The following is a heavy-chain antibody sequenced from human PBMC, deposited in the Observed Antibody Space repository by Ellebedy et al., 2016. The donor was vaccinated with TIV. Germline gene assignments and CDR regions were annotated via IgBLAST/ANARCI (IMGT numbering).Heavy chain of an antibody. V-gene: IGHV1-18*04. J-gene: IGHJ4*02. CDR1: GYSLATHS. Sequence: AASVKVSCKASGYSLATHSIAWVRQAPGKGPEWVGSIINYSGIRHYAQKVSDRVTMTTDTSTNTAYMELRSLTTYDTAVYYCATSATFVERGRDDYWGQGTLVTVSS. CDR2: IINYSGIR. D-gene: IGHD3-3*01. CDR3: ATSATFVERGRDDY.